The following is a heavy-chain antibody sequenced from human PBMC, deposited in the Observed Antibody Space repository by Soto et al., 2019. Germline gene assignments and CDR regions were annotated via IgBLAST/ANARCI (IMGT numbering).Heavy chain of an antibody. Sequence: ASVKVSCKASGYTFTSYGISWVRQAPGQGLEWMGWISAYNGNTNYAQKLQGRVTITADESTSTAYMELSSLRSEDTAVYYCAREGYGGFRNWFDPWGQGTLVTVSS. V-gene: IGHV1-18*04. D-gene: IGHD5-12*01. CDR1: GYTFTSYG. CDR2: ISAYNGNT. J-gene: IGHJ5*02. CDR3: AREGYGGFRNWFDP.